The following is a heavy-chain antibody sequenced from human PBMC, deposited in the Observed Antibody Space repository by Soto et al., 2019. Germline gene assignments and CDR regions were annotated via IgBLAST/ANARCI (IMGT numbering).Heavy chain of an antibody. Sequence: VQLVESGGGVVQPGRSLRLSCSASGFTFSDYAMHWVRQAPGKGQEWVAVVSHDGRNTHYADSVKGRFTISRNSSKNTVSLEMTSLRAADTAVYYCAKGGRQWLVTSDSNYWGQGALVTVSS. J-gene: IGHJ4*02. V-gene: IGHV3-30*18. CDR3: AKGGRQWLVTSDSNY. D-gene: IGHD6-19*01. CDR1: GFTFSDYA. CDR2: VSHDGRNT.